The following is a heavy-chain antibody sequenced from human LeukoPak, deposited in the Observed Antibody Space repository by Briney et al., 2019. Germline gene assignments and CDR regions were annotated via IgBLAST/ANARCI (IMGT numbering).Heavy chain of an antibody. CDR2: IYSGGNT. J-gene: IGHJ4*02. Sequence: GGFLRLSCAASGFTVSSNYMSWVRQAPGKGLEWVSVIYSGGNTYYADSVKGRFTISRDNSKNTLYLQMNSLRAEDTAVYYCARHQPDGNGYNYRSPFDYWGQGTLVTVSS. V-gene: IGHV3-66*04. D-gene: IGHD5-12*01. CDR1: GFTVSSNY. CDR3: ARHQPDGNGYNYRSPFDY.